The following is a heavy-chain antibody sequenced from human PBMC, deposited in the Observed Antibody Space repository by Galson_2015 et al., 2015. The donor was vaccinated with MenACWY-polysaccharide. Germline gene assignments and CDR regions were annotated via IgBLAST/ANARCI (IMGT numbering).Heavy chain of an antibody. CDR1: GFTFSTYW. J-gene: IGHJ4*02. Sequence: SLRLSCAASGFTFSTYWMSWVRQAPGKGLEWVASIKRDGSEKYYVDSVKGRFTIYRDNADNSLYLEMNSLRAEDTALYYCARGHHQLEKWGQGSLVTVSS. CDR2: IKRDGSEK. V-gene: IGHV3-7*01. D-gene: IGHD1-1*01. CDR3: ARGHHQLEK.